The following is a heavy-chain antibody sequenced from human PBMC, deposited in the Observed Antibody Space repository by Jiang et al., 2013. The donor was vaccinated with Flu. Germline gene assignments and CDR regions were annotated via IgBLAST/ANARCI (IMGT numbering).Heavy chain of an antibody. J-gene: IGHJ4*02. Sequence: GPGLVKPSQTLSLTCTVSDDSINSGDFYWSWIRQPPGKGLEWIGYIYYTGNTHYNPSLKSRVTISVDRSESQFSLQLDSVSAADTAVYYCARYTFYDIFSGYAFDGWGQGTLVIVSS. V-gene: IGHV4-30-4*01. CDR2: IYYTGNT. CDR3: ARYTFYDIFSGYAFDG. D-gene: IGHD3-9*01. CDR1: DDSINSGDFY.